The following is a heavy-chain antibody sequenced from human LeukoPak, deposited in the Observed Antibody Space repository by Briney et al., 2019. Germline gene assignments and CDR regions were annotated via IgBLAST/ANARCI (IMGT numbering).Heavy chain of an antibody. D-gene: IGHD6-13*01. Sequence: SETLSLTCTVSDGSISSYYWSWIRQPAGKGLEWIGRIYSSGDTDYNPSLKSRVTMSVDTSKNQFSLKLSSVTAADTAVYYCARDTPGIVAAGNWGQGTLVTVSS. CDR2: IYSSGDT. J-gene: IGHJ4*02. V-gene: IGHV4-4*07. CDR1: DGSISSYY. CDR3: ARDTPGIVAAGN.